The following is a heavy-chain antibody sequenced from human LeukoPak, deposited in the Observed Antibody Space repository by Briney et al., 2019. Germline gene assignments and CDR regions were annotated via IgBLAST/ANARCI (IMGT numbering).Heavy chain of an antibody. CDR3: ARELNSSGWYRRNHFDY. J-gene: IGHJ4*02. CDR1: GFTFSNAW. D-gene: IGHD6-19*01. Sequence: TGGSLRLSCAASGFTFSNAWMNWVRQAPGKGLEWVSYISSSSSTIYYADSVKGRFTISRDNAKNSLYLQMNSLRDEDTAVYYCARELNSSGWYRRNHFDYWGQGTLVTVSS. CDR2: ISSSSSTI. V-gene: IGHV3-48*02.